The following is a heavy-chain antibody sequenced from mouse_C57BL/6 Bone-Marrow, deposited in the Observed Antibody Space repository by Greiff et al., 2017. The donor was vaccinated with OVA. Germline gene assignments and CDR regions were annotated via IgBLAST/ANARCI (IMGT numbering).Heavy chain of an antibody. V-gene: IGHV1-5*01. CDR1: GYTFTSYW. Sequence: VQLQQSGTVLARPGASVKMSCKTSGYTFTSYWMHWVKQRPGQGLEWIGAIYPGNSDTSYNQKFKGKAKLTAVTSASTAYMELSSLTSEDSAVYFCARKGGSYWYFDVWGTGTTVTVSS. CDR3: ARKGGSYWYFDV. J-gene: IGHJ1*03. CDR2: IYPGNSDT.